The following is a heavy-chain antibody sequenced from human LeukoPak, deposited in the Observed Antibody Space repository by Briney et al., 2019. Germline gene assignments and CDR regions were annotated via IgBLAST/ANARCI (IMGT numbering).Heavy chain of an antibody. V-gene: IGHV3-33*06. J-gene: IGHJ3*02. CDR1: GFTFSSYG. CDR2: IWYDGTTK. CDR3: AKSRTGHDAFDI. Sequence: PGGSLRLSCAASGFTFSSYGMHWVRQAPGEGLEWVAIIWYDGTTKYYADSVKGRFTLSRDNSKNTMFLQMNSLRAEDTVVYYCAKSRTGHDAFDIWGQGTKVTVSS. D-gene: IGHD3/OR15-3a*01.